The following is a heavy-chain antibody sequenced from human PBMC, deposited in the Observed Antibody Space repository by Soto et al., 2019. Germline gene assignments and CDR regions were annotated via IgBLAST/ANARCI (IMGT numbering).Heavy chain of an antibody. Sequence: EVQLLESGGDLVQPGGSLRLSCAASGFTFSAYAMTWVRQIPGKGLEWVSGIIVTGGTTYYADSVKGRFTISRDNFKNTLYLQMNSLRAEDTAIYYCAKSVTQWRYGMDVWGRGTTVTVSS. D-gene: IGHD2-15*01. CDR1: GFTFSAYA. V-gene: IGHV3-23*01. J-gene: IGHJ6*02. CDR2: IIVTGGTT. CDR3: AKSVTQWRYGMDV.